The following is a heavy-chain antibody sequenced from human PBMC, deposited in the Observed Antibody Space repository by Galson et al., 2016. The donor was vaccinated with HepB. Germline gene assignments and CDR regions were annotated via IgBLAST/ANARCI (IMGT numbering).Heavy chain of an antibody. V-gene: IGHV3-11*01. CDR1: GLPFSDSY. CDR2: ISNTGNTI. D-gene: IGHD2-8*01. Sequence: SLRLSCAASGLPFSDSYMSWIRQAPGKGLEWISYISNTGNTIYYADSVKGRFTISRDNPKNSVYLQMNTLRGEDTAVYYCATQLHLIMGPGTFDSWGQGTLVTVSS. CDR3: ATQLHLIMGPGTFDS. J-gene: IGHJ4*02.